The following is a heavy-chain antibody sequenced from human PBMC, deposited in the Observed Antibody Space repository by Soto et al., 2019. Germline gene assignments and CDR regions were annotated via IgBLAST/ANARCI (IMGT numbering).Heavy chain of an antibody. CDR1: GGSISSGGYY. Sequence: LSLTCTVSGGSISSGGYYWSWIRQHPGKGLEWIGYIYYSGSTYYNPSLKSRVTISVDTSKNQFSLKLSSVTAADTAVYYCARDSRLSDIDYWGQGTLVTVSS. CDR3: ARDSRLSDIDY. CDR2: IYYSGST. V-gene: IGHV4-31*03. D-gene: IGHD2-21*01. J-gene: IGHJ4*02.